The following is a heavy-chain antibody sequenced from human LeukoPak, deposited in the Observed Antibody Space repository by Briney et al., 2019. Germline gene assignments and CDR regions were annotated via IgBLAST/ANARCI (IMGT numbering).Heavy chain of an antibody. D-gene: IGHD3-10*01. CDR3: ARGGIGYFDS. CDR2: IYSGGFT. J-gene: IGHJ4*02. Sequence: PGGSLRLSCGAPGFTFSSYSNNRVRQAPGKGVEWVAIIYSGGFTDYRASVKGRFTIYRDNSTNTVYLKMNSMRVEDTAVYSFARGGIGYFDSWGQGTLVTVSS. V-gene: IGHV3-66*01. CDR1: GFTFSSYS.